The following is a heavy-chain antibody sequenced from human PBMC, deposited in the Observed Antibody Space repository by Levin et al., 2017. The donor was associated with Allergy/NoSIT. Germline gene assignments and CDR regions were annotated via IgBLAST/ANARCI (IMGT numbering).Heavy chain of an antibody. CDR2: INHSGST. CDR1: GGSFSGYY. Sequence: SETLSLTCAVYGGSFSGYYWSWIRQPPGKGLEWIGEINHSGSTNYNPSLKSRVTISVDTSKNQFSLKLSSVTAADTAVYYCARGDRGGSGYDSNWFDPWGQGTLVTVSS. V-gene: IGHV4-34*01. J-gene: IGHJ5*02. D-gene: IGHD5-12*01. CDR3: ARGDRGGSGYDSNWFDP.